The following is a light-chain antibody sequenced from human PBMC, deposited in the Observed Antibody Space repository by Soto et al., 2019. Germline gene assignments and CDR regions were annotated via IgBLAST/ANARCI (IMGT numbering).Light chain of an antibody. CDR3: MSYAGMYTYV. J-gene: IGLJ1*01. Sequence: QSVLTQPPSASGSPGQSVTISCTGTSSDVGGYNYLSWYQHRPGKAPQLIIYEVTKRPSGVPNRFFGSKSGNTASLTVSGLQAEDEADYFCMSYAGMYTYVFGTGTKLTV. CDR2: EVT. CDR1: SSDVGGYNY. V-gene: IGLV2-8*01.